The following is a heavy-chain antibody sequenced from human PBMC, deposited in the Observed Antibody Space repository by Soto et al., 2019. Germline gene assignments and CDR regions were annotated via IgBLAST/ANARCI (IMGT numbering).Heavy chain of an antibody. Sequence: QITLKESGPTRVKPTQTLTLTCTFSGFSLSTSGVGVGWIRQPPGKALERLALIYWDDDKRYSPSLKRRLAIPQDACKTQVGLTMTNTDPVDTATYYCAHRAGLQGNGHGGYFDFWGQGALVTVSS. J-gene: IGHJ4*02. CDR1: GFSLSTSGVG. V-gene: IGHV2-5*02. D-gene: IGHD3-10*01. CDR2: IYWDDDK. CDR3: AHRAGLQGNGHGGYFDF.